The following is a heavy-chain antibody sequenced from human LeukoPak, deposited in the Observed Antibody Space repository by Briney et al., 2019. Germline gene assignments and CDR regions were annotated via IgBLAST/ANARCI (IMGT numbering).Heavy chain of an antibody. CDR1: GGSISSYY. CDR3: ARAVHSSPATLYYFDY. V-gene: IGHV4-4*07. CDR2: IYTSGST. Sequence: PSETLSLTCTVSGGSISSYYWSWIRQPAGKGLEWIGRIYTSGSTNYNPSLKSRVTTSVDTSKNQFSLKLSSVTAAVTAVYYCARAVHSSPATLYYFDYWGQGTLVTVSS. D-gene: IGHD6-6*01. J-gene: IGHJ4*02.